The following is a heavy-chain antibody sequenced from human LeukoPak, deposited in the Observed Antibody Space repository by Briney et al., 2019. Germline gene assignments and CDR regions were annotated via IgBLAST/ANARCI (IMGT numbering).Heavy chain of an antibody. CDR1: GYTFTGYY. V-gene: IGHV1-2*02. J-gene: IGHJ4*02. Sequence: ASVKVSCKASGYTFTGYYMHWVRQAPGQGLEWMGWTNPNSGGTNYAQKFQGRVTMTRDTSISTAYMELSRLRSDDTAVYYCARDQVVRYFENRSLNYWGQGTLVTVSS. CDR2: TNPNSGGT. CDR3: ARDQVVRYFENRSLNY. D-gene: IGHD3-9*01.